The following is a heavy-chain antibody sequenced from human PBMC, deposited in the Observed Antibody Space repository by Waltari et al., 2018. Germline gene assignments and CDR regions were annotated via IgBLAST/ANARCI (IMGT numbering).Heavy chain of an antibody. J-gene: IGHJ1*01. CDR3: VTGPRDKWVGRYSGEFFHH. CDR2: VNQDGTER. V-gene: IGHV3-7*01. CDR1: GFTFTNYA. Sequence: EFQLVESGGALVQPGGSLRLSCAASGFTFTNYAMTWVRQAPGRGLEWVAHVNQDGTERYYLDSVKGRFTISRDNANNSLHLHLNRVTAEDTAVYYCVTGPRDKWVGRYSGEFFHHWGPGTLVTVSS. D-gene: IGHD3-9*01.